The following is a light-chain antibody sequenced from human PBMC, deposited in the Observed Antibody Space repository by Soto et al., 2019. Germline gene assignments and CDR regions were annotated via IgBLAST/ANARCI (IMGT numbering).Light chain of an antibody. CDR2: HAS. J-gene: IGKJ4*01. CDR3: QQVNSYPLT. CDR1: QGISSY. V-gene: IGKV1-9*01. Sequence: IQMTQSPSSLSASIGDRVTITVGASQGISSYLAWYQQKPGKAPKLLIYHASTLQGGVPSRFSGSGSGTEFTLTISSLQPEDFATYYCQQVNSYPLTFGGGTKVDI.